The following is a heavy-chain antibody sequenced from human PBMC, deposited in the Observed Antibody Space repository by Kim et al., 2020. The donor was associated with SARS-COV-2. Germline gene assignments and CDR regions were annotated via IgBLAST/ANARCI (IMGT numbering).Heavy chain of an antibody. V-gene: IGHV7-4-1*02. CDR3: ARDPDQILRYFDWPQNWYFDL. D-gene: IGHD3-9*01. CDR1: GYTFTSYA. CDR2: INTNTGNP. J-gene: IGHJ2*01. Sequence: ASVKVSCKASGYTFTSYAMNWVRQAPGQGLEWMGWINTNTGNPTYAQGFTGRFVFSLDTSVSTAYLQISSLKAEDTAVYYCARDPDQILRYFDWPQNWYFDLWGRGTLVTVSS.